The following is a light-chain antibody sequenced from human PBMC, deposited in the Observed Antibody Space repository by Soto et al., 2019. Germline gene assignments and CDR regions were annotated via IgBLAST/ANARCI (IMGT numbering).Light chain of an antibody. V-gene: IGKV3-20*01. J-gene: IGKJ3*01. CDR1: QRVNSGY. CDR2: GTS. Sequence: EIVLRQSPATLSLSTGARATLSCRARQRVNSGYLAWCQQKGGRAPRLLIYGTSCRATVSPDRFRGNGSRTDCTLTISRLEPEDFGVYYCQQYRGSVSTFGPGSKVDI. CDR3: QQYRGSVST.